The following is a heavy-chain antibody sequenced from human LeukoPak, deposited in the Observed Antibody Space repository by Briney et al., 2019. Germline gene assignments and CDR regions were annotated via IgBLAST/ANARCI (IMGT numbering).Heavy chain of an antibody. CDR3: ARGLVPGFLDY. Sequence: PGGSLRLSCAASGFTFSSSWMYWVRQAPGKGLVWVSRINSDESNTTYADSVKGRFTISRDNAKNTLYLQMNSLRAEDTAVYYCARGLVPGFLDYWGQGTPVTVSS. J-gene: IGHJ4*02. CDR1: GFTFSSSW. V-gene: IGHV3-74*01. CDR2: INSDESNT. D-gene: IGHD4-11*01.